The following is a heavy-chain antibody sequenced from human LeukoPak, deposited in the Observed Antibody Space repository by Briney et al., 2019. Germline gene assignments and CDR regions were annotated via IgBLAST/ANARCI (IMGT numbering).Heavy chain of an antibody. D-gene: IGHD6-19*01. V-gene: IGHV1-18*01. CDR3: ARHSSGWINFDY. CDR2: ISAYNGNT. J-gene: IGHJ4*02. Sequence: ASVKVSCKASGYTFTSYGISWVRQALGQGLEWMGWISAYNGNTNYAQKLQGRVTMTTDTSTSTAYMELRSLRSDDTAVYYCARHSSGWINFDYWGQGTLVTVSS. CDR1: GYTFTSYG.